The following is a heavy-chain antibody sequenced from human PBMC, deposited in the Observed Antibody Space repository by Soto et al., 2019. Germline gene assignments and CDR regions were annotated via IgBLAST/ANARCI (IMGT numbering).Heavy chain of an antibody. D-gene: IGHD6-13*01. CDR3: ARVVGRYSSSWYVRVGGYFDY. CDR2: INHSGST. Sequence: SETLSLTWAVYGGSFSGYYWSWIRQPPGKGLEWIGEINHSGSTNYNPSLKSRVTISVDTSKNQFSLKLSSVTAADTAVYYCARVVGRYSSSWYVRVGGYFDYWGQGTLVTVSS. J-gene: IGHJ4*02. CDR1: GGSFSGYY. V-gene: IGHV4-34*01.